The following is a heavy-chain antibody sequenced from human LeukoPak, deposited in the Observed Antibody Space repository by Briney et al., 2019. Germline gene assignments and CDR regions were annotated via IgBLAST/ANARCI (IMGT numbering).Heavy chain of an antibody. CDR2: IKSKHDGATT. CDR3: ATVIFVYSAFDI. J-gene: IGHJ3*02. Sequence: GGSLRLSCSASGFPFANTWMTWVRQAPGKGLEWVGRIKSKHDGATTDYAAPVKGRFTISRDDSKNTLYLQMTSPNAEDSAVYSCATVIFVYSAFDIWGQGTVVTVSS. D-gene: IGHD3-16*02. CDR1: GFPFANTW. V-gene: IGHV3-15*01.